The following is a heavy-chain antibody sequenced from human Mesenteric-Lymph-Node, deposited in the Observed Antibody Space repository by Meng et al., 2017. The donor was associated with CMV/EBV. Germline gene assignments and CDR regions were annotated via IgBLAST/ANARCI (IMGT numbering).Heavy chain of an antibody. CDR2: IDPNSGGT. Sequence: ASVKVSCKASGYTLSGYYVHWVRQAPGQGLEWMAWIDPNSGGTNYAQKFQGRVSVTRERSINTAYMELSRLTSDDTAVYYCAREGLLGYQLLTYYYYYGMDVWGQGTTVTVSS. V-gene: IGHV1-2*02. CDR3: AREGLLGYQLLTYYYYYGMDV. CDR1: GYTLSGYY. D-gene: IGHD2-2*01. J-gene: IGHJ6*02.